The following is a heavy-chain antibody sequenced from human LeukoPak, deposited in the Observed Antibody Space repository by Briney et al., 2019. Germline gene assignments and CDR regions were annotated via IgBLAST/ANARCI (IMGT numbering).Heavy chain of an antibody. J-gene: IGHJ4*02. CDR1: GFAFNFYA. V-gene: IGHV3-23*01. D-gene: IGHD6-13*01. Sequence: PGGSLRLSCAASGFAFNFYAMSWVRQAPGKGLQWVSTINANGINTYYADSVRGRFTISRDNSKDTLYLQMNSLRAEDTAVYYCAKWGAAAGFDYWGQGTLVTVSS. CDR2: INANGINT. CDR3: AKWGAAAGFDY.